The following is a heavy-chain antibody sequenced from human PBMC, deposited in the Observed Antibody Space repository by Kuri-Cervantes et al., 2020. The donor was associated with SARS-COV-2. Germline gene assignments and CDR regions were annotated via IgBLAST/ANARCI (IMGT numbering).Heavy chain of an antibody. D-gene: IGHD6-19*01. V-gene: IGHV3-21*01. Sequence: GESLKISCAASGFTFSSYSMNWVRQAPGKGLEWVSSISSSSSYIYYADSVKGRFTISRDNAKNSLYLQMNSLRAEDTAVYYCAKRGLVNYYGIDVWGQGTTVTVSS. CDR2: ISSSSSYI. CDR3: AKRGLVNYYGIDV. CDR1: GFTFSSYS. J-gene: IGHJ6*02.